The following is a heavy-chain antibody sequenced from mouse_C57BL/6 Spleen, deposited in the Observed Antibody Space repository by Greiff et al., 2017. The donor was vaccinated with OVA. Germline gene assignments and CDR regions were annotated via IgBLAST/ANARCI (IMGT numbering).Heavy chain of an antibody. D-gene: IGHD1-1*01. CDR1: GYTFTSYW. Sequence: VQLQQPGAELVKPGASVKMSCKASGYTFTSYWITWVKQRPGQGLEWIGDIYPGSGSTNYNEKFKSKATLTVDTSSSTAYMQLSSLTSEDSAVYYCARGGLLRSTWAAMDYWGQGTSVTVSS. J-gene: IGHJ4*01. CDR2: IYPGSGST. V-gene: IGHV1-55*01. CDR3: ARGGLLRSTWAAMDY.